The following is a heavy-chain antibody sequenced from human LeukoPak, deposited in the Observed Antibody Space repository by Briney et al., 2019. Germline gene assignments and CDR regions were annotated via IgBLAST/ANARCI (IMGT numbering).Heavy chain of an antibody. V-gene: IGHV3-9*01. Sequence: PGRFLRLSCAASGFTFDDDAMHWVRQAPGKGLEWGSGIIWNRGGIGYADSVRGRVTISRDTAKNSLYLQMKSLRAEDTALYYCAKDMQEVTMVRGVIKPRIDYWGQGTLVTVSS. CDR3: AKDMQEVTMVRGVIKPRIDY. CDR1: GFTFDDDA. J-gene: IGHJ4*02. CDR2: IIWNRGGI. D-gene: IGHD3-10*01.